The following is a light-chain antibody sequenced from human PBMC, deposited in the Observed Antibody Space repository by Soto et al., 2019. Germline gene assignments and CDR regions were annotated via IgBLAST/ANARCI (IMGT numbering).Light chain of an antibody. V-gene: IGLV2-14*01. Sequence: QSVLTQPASVSGSPGQSVTISCAGTTNDIGRYNCVSWYQLHPGKAPKLLISEVINRPSGVPDRFSGSKSGNMASLTISGLQPDDEANYYCASITGSNTPVVFGGGTKLTVL. CDR1: TNDIGRYNC. CDR3: ASITGSNTPVV. J-gene: IGLJ3*02. CDR2: EVI.